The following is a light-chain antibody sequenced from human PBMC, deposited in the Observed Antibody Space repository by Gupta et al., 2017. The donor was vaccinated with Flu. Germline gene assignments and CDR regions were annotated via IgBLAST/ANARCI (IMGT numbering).Light chain of an antibody. J-gene: IGKJ1*01. CDR3: QQYYYYPWT. V-gene: IGKV1-5*03. Sequence: DIQMTQSPSTLSASVGDRVTITCRDSQSMSIELAWYQQKPGKAPKLLIYKASSLESGVPSRFSGSGSGTEFILTISSLQPDDFTTYYCQQYYYYPWTFGQGTKVEIK. CDR1: QSMSIE. CDR2: KAS.